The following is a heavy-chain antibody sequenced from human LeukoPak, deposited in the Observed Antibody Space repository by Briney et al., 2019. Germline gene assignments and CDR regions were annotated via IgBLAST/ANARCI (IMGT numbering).Heavy chain of an antibody. J-gene: IGHJ4*02. CDR2: IYYSGST. CDR3: ARHTSRGGVPAHEWFDY. Sequence: SETLSLTCTVSGGSISSSSYYWGWIRQPPGKGLEWIGSIYYSGSTYYNPSLKSRVTISVDTSKNQFSLKLSSVTAADTAVHYCARHTSRGGVPAHEWFDYWGQGTLVTVSS. D-gene: IGHD2-2*01. CDR1: GGSISSSSYY. V-gene: IGHV4-39*01.